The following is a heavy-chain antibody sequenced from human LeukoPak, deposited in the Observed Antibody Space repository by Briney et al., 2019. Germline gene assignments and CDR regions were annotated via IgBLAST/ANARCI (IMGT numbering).Heavy chain of an antibody. V-gene: IGHV4-30-2*01. CDR1: GGSISSGGYS. CDR2: IYHSGST. J-gene: IGHJ4*02. D-gene: IGHD1-14*01. CDR3: ARGRNLLSH. Sequence: PSQTLSLTCAVSGGSISSGGYSWSWIRQPPGKGLEWIGYIYHSGSTNYNPSLKSRVTISVDTSKNQFSLKLSSVTAADTAVYYCARGRNLLSHWGQGTLVTVSS.